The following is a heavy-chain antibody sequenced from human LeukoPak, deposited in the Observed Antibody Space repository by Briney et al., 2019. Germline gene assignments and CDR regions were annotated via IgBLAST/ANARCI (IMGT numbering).Heavy chain of an antibody. J-gene: IGHJ4*02. D-gene: IGHD1-26*01. CDR1: GSTFSTYP. CDR3: AKILSGTYSFDL. V-gene: IGHV3-23*01. Sequence: GESLRLSCTASGSTFSTYPMTWVRQAPGQGLEWLSAISGNSVTIYYADSVKGRFTISRDNSKNTLYLQMYSLRAEDTAVYYCAKILSGTYSFDLWGQGTLVTVSS. CDR2: ISGNSVTI.